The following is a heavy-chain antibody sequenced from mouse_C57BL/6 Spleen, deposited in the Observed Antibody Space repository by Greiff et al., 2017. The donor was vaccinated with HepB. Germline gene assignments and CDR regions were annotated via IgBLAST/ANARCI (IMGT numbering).Heavy chain of an antibody. Sequence: EVQLQQSGTVLARPGASVKMSCKTSGYTFTSYWMHWVKQRPGQGLEWIGAIYPGNSDTSYNQKFKGKAKLTAVTSASTAYMELSSLTNEDSAVYYCTRWVVTTFFFDYWGQGTTLTVSS. CDR2: IYPGNSDT. V-gene: IGHV1-5*01. J-gene: IGHJ2*01. D-gene: IGHD2-2*01. CDR1: GYTFTSYW. CDR3: TRWVVTTFFFDY.